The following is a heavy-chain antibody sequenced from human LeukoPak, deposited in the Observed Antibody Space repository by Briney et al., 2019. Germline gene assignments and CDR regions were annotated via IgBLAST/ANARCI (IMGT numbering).Heavy chain of an antibody. CDR1: AFTFSGSY. D-gene: IGHD2-21*01. Sequence: GGSLRLSCAASAFTFSGSYFSWIRQAPGKGLEWVSYISSSGSTIYYADSVKGRFTISRDNAKNSLYLQMNSLRAEDTAVYYCARDSGRLPLNYFDDWGQGTLVTVSS. CDR2: ISSSGSTI. J-gene: IGHJ4*02. V-gene: IGHV3-11*01. CDR3: ARDSGRLPLNYFDD.